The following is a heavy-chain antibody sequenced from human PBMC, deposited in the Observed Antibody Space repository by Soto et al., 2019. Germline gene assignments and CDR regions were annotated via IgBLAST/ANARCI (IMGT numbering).Heavy chain of an antibody. D-gene: IGHD6-19*01. V-gene: IGHV1-2*06. CDR3: ARAVAVPADFDY. J-gene: IGHJ4*02. CDR1: GYIFTDYY. CDR2: INPNSGGT. Sequence: ASVKVSCKASGYIFTDYYMHWVRQAPGQELGWMGRINPNSGGTNYAQKFQGRVTITRDTSASTAYMELSSLRSEDTAVYYCARAVAVPADFDYWGQGTLVTVSS.